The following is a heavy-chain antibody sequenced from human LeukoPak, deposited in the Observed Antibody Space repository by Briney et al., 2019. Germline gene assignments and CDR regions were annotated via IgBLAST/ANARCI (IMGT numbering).Heavy chain of an antibody. Sequence: PSETLSLTCAVYGGSFSGYYWSWIRQPPGKGLEWIGEINHSGSTNYNPSLKSRVTISVDTSKNQFSLKLSSVTAADTAVYYCASYMVRGVNVADYWGQGTLVTVSP. J-gene: IGHJ4*02. V-gene: IGHV4-34*01. CDR1: GGSFSGYY. D-gene: IGHD3-10*01. CDR3: ASYMVRGVNVADY. CDR2: INHSGST.